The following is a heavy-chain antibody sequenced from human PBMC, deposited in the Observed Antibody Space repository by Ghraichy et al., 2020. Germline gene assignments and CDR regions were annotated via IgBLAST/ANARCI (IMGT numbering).Heavy chain of an antibody. CDR1: GGSISSYY. J-gene: IGHJ4*02. V-gene: IGHV4-59*01. CDR3: ARGIAARGYSL. D-gene: IGHD6-6*01. CDR2: IHYSGST. Sequence: SETPSLTCTVSGGSISSYYWSWIRQPPGKGLEWIGYIHYSGSTNYNPSLKSRVTISVDTSKNQFSLKLSSVTAADTAVYYCARGIAARGYSLWGQGALVTVSS.